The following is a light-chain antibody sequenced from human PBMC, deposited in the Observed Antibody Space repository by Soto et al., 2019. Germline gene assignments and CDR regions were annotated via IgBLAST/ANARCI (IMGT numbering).Light chain of an antibody. J-gene: IGKJ1*01. V-gene: IGKV1-5*01. CDR3: QQYNSYSST. CDR2: DAS. CDR1: QTISNW. Sequence: DIQMTLAPSTLAASVGDRVTITCRASQTISNWLAWYQQKPGKAPKLLIYDASILESGVPSRFSGSGSGTEFTLTISSLQPDDFAAYYCQQYNSYSSTFGQGTNVDI.